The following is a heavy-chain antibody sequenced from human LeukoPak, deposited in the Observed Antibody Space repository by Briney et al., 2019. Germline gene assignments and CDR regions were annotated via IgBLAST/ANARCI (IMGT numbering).Heavy chain of an antibody. CDR3: ARDKTGPEALDAFDI. J-gene: IGHJ3*02. CDR1: GGSLSRYF. Sequence: SETLSLTCIVSGGSLSRYFWSWIRQPAGKGVEWIGRIYISGSTNYNPSLKSRVTMSVDTSKNQFSLKLSSVAAADTGVYYCARDKTGPEALDAFDIWGQGTMVTVSS. V-gene: IGHV4-4*07. D-gene: IGHD3-9*01. CDR2: IYISGST.